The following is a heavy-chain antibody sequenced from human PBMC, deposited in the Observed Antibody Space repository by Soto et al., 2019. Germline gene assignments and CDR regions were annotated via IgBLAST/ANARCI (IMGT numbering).Heavy chain of an antibody. J-gene: IGHJ6*02. D-gene: IGHD6-13*01. V-gene: IGHV1-18*01. CDR3: ARDQGSSSWEGYYGMDV. CDR1: GYTFTSYG. Sequence: QVQLVQSGAEVKKPGASVKVSCKASGYTFTSYGISWVRQAPGQGLEWMGWISAYNGNTNYAQKLQGRVTMTTDTSTSTDDMELRSLRADDTAVYYCARDQGSSSWEGYYGMDVWGQGTTVTVSS. CDR2: ISAYNGNT.